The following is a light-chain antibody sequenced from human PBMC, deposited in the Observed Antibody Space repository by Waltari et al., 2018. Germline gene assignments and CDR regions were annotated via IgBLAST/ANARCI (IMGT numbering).Light chain of an antibody. J-gene: IGLJ1*01. CDR2: EVN. V-gene: IGLV2-18*02. Sequence: QSALTQPPSVSGSPGQPVTISCSGTGSDIGPYKRFSCYQQSPGTAPSLMNYEVNSRPSGVPERFSGSKSGNTASLTISGLQAEDEADYYCSSYTTSTTQVFGTGTKVTVL. CDR3: SSYTTSTTQV. CDR1: GSDIGPYKR.